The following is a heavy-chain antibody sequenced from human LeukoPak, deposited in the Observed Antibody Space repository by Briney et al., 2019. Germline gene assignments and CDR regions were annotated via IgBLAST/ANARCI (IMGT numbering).Heavy chain of an antibody. CDR2: ISDSGGST. CDR1: GFTFSSYA. V-gene: IGHV3-23*01. CDR3: AKQTGTQRAYFAY. Sequence: PGGSLRLSCAGSGFTFSSYAMGWVRQAPGKGLEWVSTISDSGGSTYYADSVKGRFTVSRDNSKNTLYLQFNSLRAEDTAVYFCAKQTGTQRAYFAYWGQGTLVTVSS. J-gene: IGHJ4*02. D-gene: IGHD1-1*01.